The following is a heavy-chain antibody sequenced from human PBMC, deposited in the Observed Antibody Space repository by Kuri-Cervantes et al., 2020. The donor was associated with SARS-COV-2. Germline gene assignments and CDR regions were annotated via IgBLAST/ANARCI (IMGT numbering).Heavy chain of an antibody. V-gene: IGHV3-30-3*01. J-gene: IGHJ4*02. CDR1: GFTFSSYA. CDR3: TNLIDY. CDR2: ISYDGSKK. Sequence: GESLKISWAAPGFTFSSYAMHWVRQAPGKGLEWVAVISYDGSKKYHADSVKGRFTISRDDSKNMAYPQMNSLKTEDTAVYYCTNLIDYWGQGALVTVSS.